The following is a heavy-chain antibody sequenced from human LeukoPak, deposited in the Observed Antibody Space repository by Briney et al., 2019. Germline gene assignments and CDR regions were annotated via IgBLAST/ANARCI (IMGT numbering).Heavy chain of an antibody. V-gene: IGHV3-9*01. D-gene: IGHD1-26*01. CDR1: GFTFDDYA. CDR3: AKDINLLGLTFVY. J-gene: IGHJ4*02. CDR2: ISWNSGSI. Sequence: SLRLSCAASGFTFDDYAMHWVRQAPGKGLEWVSGISWNSGSIGYADSVKGRFTISRDNAKNSLYLQMNSLRAEDTALYYCAKDINLLGLTFVYWGQGTLVTVSS.